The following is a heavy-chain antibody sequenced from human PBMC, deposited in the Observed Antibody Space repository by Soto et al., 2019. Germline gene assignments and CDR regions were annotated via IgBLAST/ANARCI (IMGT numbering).Heavy chain of an antibody. V-gene: IGHV4-31*02. D-gene: IGHD2-15*01. CDR2: IYYSGST. J-gene: IGHJ2*01. Sequence: SQDRCVSWSVSAGTLRPGANYGSRLRQQQEKGLEWIGYIYYSGSTYYNPSLKSRVTISVDTSKNQFSLKLSSVTAADTAVSYFVSGWFFDRGVVHRDLLSYPTRRSSDL. CDR1: AGTLRPGANY. CDR3: VSGWFFDRGVVHRDLLSYPTRRSSDL.